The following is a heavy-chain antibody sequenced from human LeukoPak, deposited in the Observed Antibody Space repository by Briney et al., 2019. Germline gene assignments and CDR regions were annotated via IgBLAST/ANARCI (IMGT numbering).Heavy chain of an antibody. CDR1: GGSISSYY. CDR2: MYYRGST. V-gene: IGHV4-59*01. CDR3: ARTPMSYYYYMDV. J-gene: IGHJ6*03. Sequence: SETLSLTCTVSGGSISSYYWSWIRQPPGEGLEWIGYMYYRGSTNYNPSLKSRVTISVDTSKNQFSLKLSSVTAADTAVYYCARTPMSYYYYMDVWGKGTTVTVSS.